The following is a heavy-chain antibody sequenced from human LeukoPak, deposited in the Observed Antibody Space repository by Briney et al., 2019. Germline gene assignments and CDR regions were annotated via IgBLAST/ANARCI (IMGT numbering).Heavy chain of an antibody. CDR2: IYYSGST. J-gene: IGHJ2*01. D-gene: IGHD3-22*01. V-gene: IGHV4-59*08. CDR1: GGSISSYY. CDR3: ARTKRSGYYHWYFDL. Sequence: SETLSLTCTVSGGSISSYYWSWIRQPPGKGLEWIGYIYYSGSTNYNPSLKSRVTISVDTSKNQFSLKLSSVTAADTAVYYCARTKRSGYYHWYFDLWGRGTLVTVSS.